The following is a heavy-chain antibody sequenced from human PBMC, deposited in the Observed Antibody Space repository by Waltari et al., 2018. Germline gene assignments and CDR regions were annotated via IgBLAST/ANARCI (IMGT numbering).Heavy chain of an antibody. CDR1: GFIFSSCG. J-gene: IGHJ4*02. Sequence: QLEESGGGLVKSGGSLRLSCSASGFIFSSCGMNWVRQAPGKGLEWIASISSGSTYIFYADAVRGRFTISRDDAKDSLYLKADSLRAEDTGVYYCTRDVYGSGGDYFEPWGQGTLVTVSS. V-gene: IGHV3-21*02. CDR3: TRDVYGSGGDYFEP. CDR2: ISSGSTYI. D-gene: IGHD6-19*01.